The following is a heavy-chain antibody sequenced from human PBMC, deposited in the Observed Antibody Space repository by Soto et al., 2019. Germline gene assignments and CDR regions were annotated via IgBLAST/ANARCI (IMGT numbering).Heavy chain of an antibody. D-gene: IGHD3-3*01. CDR3: AKNPFFGVVQNYNGFSP. J-gene: IGHJ5*02. CDR2: ISGSGGST. CDR1: GFTFSSYA. V-gene: IGHV3-23*01. Sequence: HPVGSLRLSCAASGFTFSSYAMSWVRQAPGKGLEWVSAISGSGGSTYYADSVKGRFTISRDNSKNTLYLQMNSLRAEDTAVYYCAKNPFFGVVQNYNGFSPWGRGTLVPVSA.